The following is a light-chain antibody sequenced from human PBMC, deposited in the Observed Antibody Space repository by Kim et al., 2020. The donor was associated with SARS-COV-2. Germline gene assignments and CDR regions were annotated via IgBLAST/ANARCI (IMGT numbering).Light chain of an antibody. CDR2: EVS. CDR3: CSYTGSYAWM. Sequence: GQSTPIACTGASSDVGSYNLVSWYQQHPGKAPKLMIYEVSKRPSGVSDRFSGSKSGNTASLTISGLQAEDEADYYCCSYTGSYAWMFGGGTQLTVL. V-gene: IGLV2-23*02. J-gene: IGLJ3*02. CDR1: SSDVGSYNL.